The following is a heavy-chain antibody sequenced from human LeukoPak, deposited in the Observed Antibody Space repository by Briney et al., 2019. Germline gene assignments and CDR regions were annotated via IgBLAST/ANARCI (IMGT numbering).Heavy chain of an antibody. J-gene: IGHJ6*03. V-gene: IGHV4-59*11. Sequence: XETLSLTCTVSGGSISSHYWSWIRQPPGKGLEWIGYIYYSGSTNYNPSLKSRVTISVDTSKNQFSLKLSSVTAADTAVYYCARLVYATLVDYYYMDVWGKGTTVTVSS. D-gene: IGHD2-8*01. CDR1: GGSISSHY. CDR2: IYYSGST. CDR3: ARLVYATLVDYYYMDV.